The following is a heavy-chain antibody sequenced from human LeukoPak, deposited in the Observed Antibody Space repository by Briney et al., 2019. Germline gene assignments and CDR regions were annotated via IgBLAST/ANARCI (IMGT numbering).Heavy chain of an antibody. V-gene: IGHV5-51*01. J-gene: IGHJ3*02. CDR3: ARLHNAYSDAFGI. Sequence: GESLKISCKGSGYSFTNYWIGWVRQMPGKGLEWMGIIYPGDSDTRYSPSFQGQVTISADKFITTAYLQWSSLKASDTALYYCARLHNAYSDAFGIWGQGTMVTVS. CDR1: GYSFTNYW. D-gene: IGHD1-14*01. CDR2: IYPGDSDT.